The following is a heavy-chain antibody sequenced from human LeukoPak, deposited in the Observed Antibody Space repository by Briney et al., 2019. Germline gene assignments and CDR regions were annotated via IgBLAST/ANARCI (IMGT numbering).Heavy chain of an antibody. V-gene: IGHV1-2*02. Sequence: ASVTVSYMPSGYTFTHYYMLWVRQAPGQGLEWMGWINPNSGGTNYAQKFQGRVTMTSDTYISTAYMELSRLRSDDTAVYYCARDLDYDLLFDYWGQGILVTVSS. CDR2: INPNSGGT. CDR3: ARDLDYDLLFDY. D-gene: IGHD4-17*01. J-gene: IGHJ4*02. CDR1: GYTFTHYY.